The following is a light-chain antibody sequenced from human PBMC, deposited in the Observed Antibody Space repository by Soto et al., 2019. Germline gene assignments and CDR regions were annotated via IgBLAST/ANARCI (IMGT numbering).Light chain of an antibody. CDR2: AAS. V-gene: IGKV1-12*01. J-gene: IGKJ4*01. CDR3: QQANSFPLT. CDR1: QSISNW. Sequence: DIQMTQSPSTLPASVGDRVTITCRASQSISNWLAWYQQKPGKAPKLLIYAASDLQAEVPSRFSGSGSGTDFTLTTSSLQPEDFATYYCQQANSFPLTFGGGTKVDIK.